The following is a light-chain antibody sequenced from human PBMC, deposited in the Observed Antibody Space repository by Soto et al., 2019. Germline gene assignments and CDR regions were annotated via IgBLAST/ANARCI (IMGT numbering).Light chain of an antibody. J-gene: IGKJ4*02. CDR2: GAS. Sequence: EIVLTQSPGTLSLSPGERATLSCRASQSVSSTYLAWYQQKPGQAPRLLIYGASSRATGIPDRFSGSGSGTHFTLTISRLEPEDSAVYYCQQRSSWPLTFGGGTKVEIK. CDR1: QSVSSTY. CDR3: QQRSSWPLT. V-gene: IGKV3D-20*02.